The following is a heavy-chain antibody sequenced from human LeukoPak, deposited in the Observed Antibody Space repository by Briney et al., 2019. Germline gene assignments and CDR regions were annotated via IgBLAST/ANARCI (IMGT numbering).Heavy chain of an antibody. V-gene: IGHV4-39*01. J-gene: IGHJ4*02. CDR1: GGSISSSSYY. Sequence: SETLSLTCTVSGGSISSSSYYWGWIRQPPGKGLEWIGSIYYSGSTYYNPSLKSRVTISVDTSKNQFSLKLSSVTAADTAVYYCAVAGGLSESFDYWSQGTLVTVSS. CDR2: IYYSGST. CDR3: AVAGGLSESFDY. D-gene: IGHD3-10*01.